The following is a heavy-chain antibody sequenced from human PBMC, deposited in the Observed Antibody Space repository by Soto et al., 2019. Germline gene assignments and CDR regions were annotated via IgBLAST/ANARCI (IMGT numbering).Heavy chain of an antibody. CDR3: ARVRRSSGYYYGY. J-gene: IGHJ4*02. D-gene: IGHD3-22*01. V-gene: IGHV1-46*01. CDR2: INPSGGST. CDR1: GYTVTGYY. Sequence: SGKVSCNASGYTVTGYYMHWVRQAPGQGLEWMGIINPSGGSTSYAQKFQGRVTMTRDTSTSTVYMDLSSLRSEDTAVYYWARVRRSSGYYYGYWGQGTPGTVSS.